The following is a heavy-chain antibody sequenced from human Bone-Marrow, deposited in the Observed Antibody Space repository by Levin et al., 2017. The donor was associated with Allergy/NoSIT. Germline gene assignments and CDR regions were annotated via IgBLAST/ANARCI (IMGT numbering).Heavy chain of an antibody. CDR1: GFTFSSYA. CDR3: AKDLERSFHFDY. D-gene: IGHD1-26*01. V-gene: IGHV3-23*01. CDR2: ISGSGGST. Sequence: LSLTCAASGFTFSSYAMSWVRQAPGKGLEWVSAISGSGGSTYYADSVKGRFTISRDNSKNTLYLQMNSLRAEDTAVYYCAKDLERSFHFDYWGQGTLVTVSS. J-gene: IGHJ4*02.